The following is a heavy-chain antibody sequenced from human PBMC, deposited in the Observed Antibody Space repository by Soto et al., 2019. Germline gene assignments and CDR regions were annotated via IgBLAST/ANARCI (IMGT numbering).Heavy chain of an antibody. Sequence: EVLLVESGGGLVQPGGSLKLSCEASGFVFKDSSIHCVRQASGKGLEWFGRIRDRAYTYATSYAASVKGRFTISRDDSNNKAYLQMDSLKTEDTPIYYCTRLISASQDYWGHGTLVTVSA. J-gene: IGHJ4*01. CDR2: IRDRAYTYAT. D-gene: IGHD3-10*01. V-gene: IGHV3-73*01. CDR1: GFVFKDSS. CDR3: TRLISASQDY.